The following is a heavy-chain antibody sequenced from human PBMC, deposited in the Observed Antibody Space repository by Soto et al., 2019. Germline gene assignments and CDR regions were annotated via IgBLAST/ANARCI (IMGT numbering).Heavy chain of an antibody. CDR2: ISYDGGNK. Sequence: GGSLRLSCAASGFTFSSYTIHWVRQAPGKGLEWVAIISYDGGNKYYADSVKGRFTISRDNSKNTLFLQMSSLRPEDTAVYYCARPRAYCYVNASYYSNSMDVWCTGPTGTLSS. D-gene: IGHD5-18*01. CDR3: ARPRAYCYVNASYYSNSMDV. J-gene: IGHJ6*03. CDR1: GFTFSSYT. V-gene: IGHV3-30-3*01.